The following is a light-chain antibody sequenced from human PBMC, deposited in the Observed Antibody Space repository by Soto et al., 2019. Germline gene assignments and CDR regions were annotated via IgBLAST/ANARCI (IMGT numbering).Light chain of an antibody. CDR2: DVT. V-gene: IGLV2-14*03. Sequence: QSALTQPASVSGSPEQSITISCTGTSSDVGGFNYVSWYQQHPGKAPKLMIYDVTNRPSGVSFRFSGSKSGNTASLTISGLQAEDEADYYCNSYTSSSTYVFGTGTKLTDL. CDR1: SSDVGGFNY. J-gene: IGLJ1*01. CDR3: NSYTSSSTYV.